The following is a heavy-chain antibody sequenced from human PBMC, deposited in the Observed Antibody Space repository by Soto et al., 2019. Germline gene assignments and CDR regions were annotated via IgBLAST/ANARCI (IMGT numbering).Heavy chain of an antibody. CDR1: GGSFSGYY. Sequence: ASETLSLTCAVYGGSFSGYYWSWSRQPPGKGMEWIGEINHSGSTNYNPSLKSRVTISVDTSKNQYSLNLNSVTASDTAVYYCVRQRTTVITQAYFDYWGPGALVTVSS. J-gene: IGHJ4*02. CDR2: INHSGST. V-gene: IGHV4-34*01. CDR3: VRQRTTVITQAYFDY. D-gene: IGHD4-4*01.